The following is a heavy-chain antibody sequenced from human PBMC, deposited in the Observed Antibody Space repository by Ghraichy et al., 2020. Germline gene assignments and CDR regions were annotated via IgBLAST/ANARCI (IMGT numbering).Heavy chain of an antibody. D-gene: IGHD3-10*01. CDR1: GFTFSSYS. CDR2: ISSSSSYI. CDR3: ARDDYYGSGSYSSDYYYYYGMDV. V-gene: IGHV3-21*01. J-gene: IGHJ6*02. Sequence: LTCAASGFTFSSYSMNWVRQAPGKGLEWVSSISSSSSYIYYADSVKGRFTISRDNAKNSLYLQMNSLRAEDTAVYYCARDDYYGSGSYSSDYYYYYGMDVWGQGTTVTVSS.